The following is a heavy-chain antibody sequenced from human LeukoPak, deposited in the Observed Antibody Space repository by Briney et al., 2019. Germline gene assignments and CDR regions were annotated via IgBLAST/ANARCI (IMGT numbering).Heavy chain of an antibody. D-gene: IGHD6-13*01. CDR2: IYPGNSHT. CDR1: GYNFATYW. Sequence: GESLRISCQGSGYNFATYWIVWVRQMPGKGLEWMGIIYPGNSHTRYSPSFQGQVTISADTSISTAYLHWSSLQSSDTAMYYCAKFHATWYGDTWGQGTLVTVSS. CDR3: AKFHATWYGDT. V-gene: IGHV5-51*01. J-gene: IGHJ4*02.